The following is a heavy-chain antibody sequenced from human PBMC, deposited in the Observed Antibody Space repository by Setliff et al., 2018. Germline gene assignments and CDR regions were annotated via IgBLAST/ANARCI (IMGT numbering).Heavy chain of an antibody. CDR2: IKHSGNT. V-gene: IGHV4-38-2*01. D-gene: IGHD7-27*01. CDR3: ARHRPNLPFDA. J-gene: IGHJ4*02. CDR1: GYSISSPHY. Sequence: PSETLSLTCAVSGYSISSPHYWGWIRQPPGKGLEWIGSIKHSGNTYYIPSLLSRVTISVDTSKNQFSLKLSSVTAADTSVYFCARHRPNLPFDAWGQGALVTVSS.